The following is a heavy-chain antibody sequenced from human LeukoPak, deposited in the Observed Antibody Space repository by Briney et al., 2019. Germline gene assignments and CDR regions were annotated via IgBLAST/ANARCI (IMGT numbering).Heavy chain of an antibody. CDR1: GGSISSYY. CDR2: IYYSGST. CDR3: ARDNYYYDSSGYYEYFDY. J-gene: IGHJ4*02. D-gene: IGHD3-22*01. V-gene: IGHV4-59*01. Sequence: PSETLSLTCTVSGGSISSYYWSWIRQPPAKGLEWIGHIYYSGSTNYNPSLKSRVTISVDTSKNQFSLKLSSVTAADTAVYYCARDNYYYDSSGYYEYFDYWGQGTLVTVSS.